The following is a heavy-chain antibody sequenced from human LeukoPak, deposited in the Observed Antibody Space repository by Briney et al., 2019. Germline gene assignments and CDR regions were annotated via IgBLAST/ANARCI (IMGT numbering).Heavy chain of an antibody. J-gene: IGHJ3*02. CDR3: ARDSGNYLDAFDI. CDR1: GFTFSSYE. CDR2: ISTSSSYI. Sequence: PGGSLRLSCAASGFTFSSYEMNWVRQAPGKGLEWVSSISTSSSYIYYADSVKGRFTISRDNARNSLYLQMNSLRVEDTAVYYCARDSGNYLDAFDIWGQGTMVTVSS. V-gene: IGHV3-21*01. D-gene: IGHD1-26*01.